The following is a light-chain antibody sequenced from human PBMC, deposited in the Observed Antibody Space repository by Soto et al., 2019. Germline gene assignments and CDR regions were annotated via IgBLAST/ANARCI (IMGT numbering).Light chain of an antibody. V-gene: IGKV3-15*01. CDR3: QQYNNWPYT. CDR2: GAS. J-gene: IGKJ2*01. Sequence: EIVMTQSPDTLSVSPGERATLSCRASQSVSTNLAWYQQKPGQAPRLLIYGASTRATGIPAGFSGSGSGTEFTLTISSLQSEDFAVYHCQQYNNWPYTFGQGTKLEIK. CDR1: QSVSTN.